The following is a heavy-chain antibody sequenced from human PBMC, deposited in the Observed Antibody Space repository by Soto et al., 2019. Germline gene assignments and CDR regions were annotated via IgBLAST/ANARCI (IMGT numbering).Heavy chain of an antibody. V-gene: IGHV3-7*03. CDR3: ARDRSLLSGYYDGMDV. J-gene: IGHJ6*02. CDR1: GFTFSSYW. Sequence: PGGSLRLSCAASGFTFSSYWMSWVRQAPGKGLEWVANIKQDGSEKYYVDSVKGRFTISRDNAKNSLYPQMNSLRAEDTAVYYCARDRSLLSGYYDGMDVWGQGTTVTVSS. D-gene: IGHD3-22*01. CDR2: IKQDGSEK.